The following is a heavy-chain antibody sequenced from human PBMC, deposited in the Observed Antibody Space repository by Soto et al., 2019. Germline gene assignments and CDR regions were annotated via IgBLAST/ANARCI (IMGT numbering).Heavy chain of an antibody. Sequence: VQLQESGPGLVKPSETLSLTCTVFGDSISNYYWSWIRQPAGKGLEWIGRIYSSGSTNYSPSLKSRVTMSVDSSNNQFSLKPGSVIAEDTAVYYCARGERLGSNYNIDYWGQGTLVTVSS. D-gene: IGHD3-10*01. CDR2: IYSSGST. V-gene: IGHV4-4*07. J-gene: IGHJ4*02. CDR3: ARGERLGSNYNIDY. CDR1: GDSISNYY.